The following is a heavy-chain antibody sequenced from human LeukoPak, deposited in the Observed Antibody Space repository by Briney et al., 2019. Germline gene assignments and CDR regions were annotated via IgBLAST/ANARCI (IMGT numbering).Heavy chain of an antibody. Sequence: PSETLSLTCTLSGGTVTSSTYFWGWIRQPPGKGLEWIGSISYSGATNYNPSLKSRVSMSVHTSKNQFSLKLSSVTAADTAVYYCARDGFYYHYYMDVWGEGTTVTVSS. CDR1: GGTVTSSTYF. D-gene: IGHD1-14*01. J-gene: IGHJ6*03. CDR2: ISYSGAT. V-gene: IGHV4-39*07. CDR3: ARDGFYYHYYMDV.